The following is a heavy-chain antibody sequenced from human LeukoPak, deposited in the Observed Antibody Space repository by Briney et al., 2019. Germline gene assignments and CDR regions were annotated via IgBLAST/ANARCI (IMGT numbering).Heavy chain of an antibody. Sequence: GGSLRLSCAASGFTFDDYAMHWVRQAPGKGLEWVSLISGAGGSTYYADSVKGRFTISRDNSKNSLYLQMNSLRTEDTALYYCAIEEGYWGQGTLVTVSS. J-gene: IGHJ4*02. CDR3: AIEEGY. CDR2: ISGAGGST. CDR1: GFTFDDYA. V-gene: IGHV3-43*02.